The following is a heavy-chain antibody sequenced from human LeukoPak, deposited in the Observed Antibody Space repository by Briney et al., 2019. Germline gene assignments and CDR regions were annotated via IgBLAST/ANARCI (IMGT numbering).Heavy chain of an antibody. D-gene: IGHD4-23*01. CDR1: GFTFSSYS. CDR3: ARDVTYHGGDWFNP. CDR2: ISSTATSI. Sequence: GGSLRLSCAASGFTFSSYSMSWVRQAPGKGLEWVSYISSTATSIYYADSVKGRFTVSRDNAKNSLYLQMNSLRAEDTAVYYCARDVTYHGGDWFNPWGQGTLVTVSS. J-gene: IGHJ5*02. V-gene: IGHV3-48*04.